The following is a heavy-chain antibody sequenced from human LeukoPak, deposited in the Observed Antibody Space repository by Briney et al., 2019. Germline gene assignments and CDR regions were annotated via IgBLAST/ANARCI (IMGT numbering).Heavy chain of an antibody. CDR1: GGSISSGDYY. CDR2: IYYSGSN. Sequence: SQTLSLTCTVSGGSISSGDYYWSWIRQPPGQGLEWIGYIYYSGSNYYNPSLKSRVTITVDTSKNQLSLKLSSVTAADTAVYYCARDQIAARMSDYWGQGTLVTVSS. V-gene: IGHV4-30-4*08. J-gene: IGHJ4*02. CDR3: ARDQIAARMSDY. D-gene: IGHD6-6*01.